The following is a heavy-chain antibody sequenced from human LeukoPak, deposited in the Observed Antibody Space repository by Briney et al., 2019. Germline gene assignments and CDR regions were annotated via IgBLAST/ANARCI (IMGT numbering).Heavy chain of an antibody. J-gene: IGHJ4*02. Sequence: PSETLSLTCTVSGGSISSGSYYWSWIRQPAGKGLEWIGRIYTSGSTNYNPSLKSRVTISVDTSKNQFSLRLSSVTAADTAVYYCARDPGVGGYDTYFDYWGQGTLVTVSS. D-gene: IGHD5-12*01. CDR3: ARDPGVGGYDTYFDY. V-gene: IGHV4-61*02. CDR1: GGSISSGSYY. CDR2: IYTSGST.